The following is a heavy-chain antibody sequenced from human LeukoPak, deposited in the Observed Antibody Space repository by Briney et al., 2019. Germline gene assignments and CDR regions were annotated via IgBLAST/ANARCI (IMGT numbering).Heavy chain of an antibody. V-gene: IGHV3-23*01. CDR1: GFTFSSYV. CDR2: ISGSGGST. D-gene: IGHD6-13*01. J-gene: IGHJ4*02. CDR3: AKVGAAAGTSDY. Sequence: GGSLRLSCSASGFTFSSYVMTWVRQAPGQGLEWVSAISGSGGSTYYADSVKGRFTISRDNSKSTLYLQMNSLRAEDTAVYYCAKVGAAAGTSDYWGQGTLVTVSS.